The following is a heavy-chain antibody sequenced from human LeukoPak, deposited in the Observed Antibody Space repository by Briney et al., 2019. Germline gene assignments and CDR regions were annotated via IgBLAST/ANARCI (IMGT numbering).Heavy chain of an antibody. CDR3: ARAPDLPYFQH. V-gene: IGHV4-30-4*01. J-gene: IGHJ1*01. CDR1: GGSISSGDYY. CDR2: IYYGGST. D-gene: IGHD3/OR15-3a*01. Sequence: TLSLTCTVSGGSISSGDYYWSWLRQPPGKGLEWIGYIYYGGSTYYNPSLKSRVTISVDTSKNQFSLKLSSVTAADTAVYYCARAPDLPYFQHWGQGTLVTVSS.